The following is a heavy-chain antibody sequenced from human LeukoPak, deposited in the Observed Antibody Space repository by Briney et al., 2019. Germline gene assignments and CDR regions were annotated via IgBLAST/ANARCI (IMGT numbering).Heavy chain of an antibody. J-gene: IGHJ3*02. V-gene: IGHV3-48*03. CDR2: ISSSGSTI. D-gene: IGHD3-16*01. CDR3: AKGAGGDAFDI. CDR1: GFTFSSYE. Sequence: GSLRLSCAASGFTFSSYEMNWVRQAPGKGLEWVSYISSSGSTIYYADSVMGRFTISRDNSKNTLYLQMNSLRAEDTAIYYCAKGAGGDAFDIWGQGTMVTVSS.